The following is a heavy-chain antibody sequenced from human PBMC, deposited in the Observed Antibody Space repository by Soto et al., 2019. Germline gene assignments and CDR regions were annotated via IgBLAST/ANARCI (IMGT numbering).Heavy chain of an antibody. Sequence: SETLSLTCTVSGGSISSGGYYWSWIRQQPGKGLEWIGYIYYSGSTYYNPSLKSRVTISVDRSKNQVSLKLSSVTAADTAVYYCARGMTTVTTFDYWGQGTLVTVSS. D-gene: IGHD4-17*01. CDR3: ARGMTTVTTFDY. CDR2: IYYSGST. CDR1: GGSISSGGYY. V-gene: IGHV4-30-2*01. J-gene: IGHJ4*02.